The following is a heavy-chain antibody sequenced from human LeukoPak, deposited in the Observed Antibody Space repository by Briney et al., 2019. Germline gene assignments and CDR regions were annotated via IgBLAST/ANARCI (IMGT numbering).Heavy chain of an antibody. V-gene: IGHV3-23*01. CDR3: AKGTQYTSARPMDS. Sequence: GGSLRLSCAASGFTFSSYAMSWVRQAPGMGLDWVSSVSGSGGDTHYADSVKGRFTISRDNSNNTLYLQMNSLRAEDTALYYCAKGTQYTSARPMDSWGRGTLVTVSS. CDR1: GFTFSSYA. CDR2: VSGSGGDT. D-gene: IGHD6-25*01. J-gene: IGHJ4*02.